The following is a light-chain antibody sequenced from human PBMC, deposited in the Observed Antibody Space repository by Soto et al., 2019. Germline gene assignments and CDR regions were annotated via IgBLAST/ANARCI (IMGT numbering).Light chain of an antibody. CDR3: QQYGSSFMYT. Sequence: EIVLTQSPGTLSLSPGERATLSCRASQSVSSSYLAWYQQKPGQAPRLLIYGASSRATGIPDRFSGSGSGTDFTLTISRREPEDFAVYYCQQYGSSFMYTFGQGTKLEIK. J-gene: IGKJ2*01. CDR1: QSVSSSY. V-gene: IGKV3-20*01. CDR2: GAS.